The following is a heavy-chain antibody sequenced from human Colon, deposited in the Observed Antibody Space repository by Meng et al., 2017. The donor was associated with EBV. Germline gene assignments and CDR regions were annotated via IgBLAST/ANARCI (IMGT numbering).Heavy chain of an antibody. J-gene: IGHJ5*02. V-gene: IGHV7-4-1*02. D-gene: IGHD2/OR15-2a*01. CDR1: GYTFSTYT. Sequence: QVQLLEIGLELKKPGASVKVSCKASGYTFSTYTINWVRQAHGRGLEWMGWISTNTGTPTYTQGFTGRFVFSLDTSVSTAYLQISSLKAEDTAVYYCARGGNFDPWGQGTLVTVSS. CDR3: ARGGNFDP. CDR2: ISTNTGTP.